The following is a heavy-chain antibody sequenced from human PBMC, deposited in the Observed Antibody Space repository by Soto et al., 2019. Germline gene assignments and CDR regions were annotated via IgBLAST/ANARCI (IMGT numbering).Heavy chain of an antibody. V-gene: IGHV1-2*04. J-gene: IGHJ6*02. CDR1: GYTFTGYY. CDR2: INPNSGGT. Sequence: ASVKVSCKASGYTFTGYYMHWVRQAPGQGLEWMGWINPNSGGTNYAQKFQGWVTMTRDTSISTAYMELSRLRSDDTAVYYCARGLVKCSGGSCYSYYYYGMDVWGQGTTVTVS. CDR3: ARGLVKCSGGSCYSYYYYGMDV. D-gene: IGHD2-15*01.